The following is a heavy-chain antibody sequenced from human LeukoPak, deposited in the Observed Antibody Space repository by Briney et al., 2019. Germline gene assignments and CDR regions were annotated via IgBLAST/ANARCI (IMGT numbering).Heavy chain of an antibody. D-gene: IGHD6-13*01. J-gene: IGHJ3*02. CDR3: ARERSDSSWPDHDAFDI. CDR1: GFTFSAYA. CDR2: TSYDGNNK. Sequence: QSGGSLRLSCAASGFTFSAYAMHWVRQAPGKGLEWVAVTSYDGNNKNYADSVKGRFTISRDNAKNSLYLQMNSLRAEDTALYYCARERSDSSWPDHDAFDIWGQGTMVTVSS. V-gene: IGHV3-30*04.